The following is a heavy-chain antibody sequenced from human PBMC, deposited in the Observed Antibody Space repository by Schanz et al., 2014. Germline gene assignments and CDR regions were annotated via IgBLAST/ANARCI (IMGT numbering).Heavy chain of an antibody. CDR3: AKQHIVRGVIYLNWCDS. Sequence: EVQLVESGGGLVQPGGSLRLSCAASGFTFSTSTMHWVRQAPGKGLEYVSSISSKGDMTFYGNSVKGRFTISRDNSKNTVHLQMNSLRAEDTAVYYCAKQHIVRGVIYLNWCDSWGQGTLVIVSS. CDR2: ISSKGDMT. J-gene: IGHJ5*01. D-gene: IGHD3-10*01. CDR1: GFTFSTST. V-gene: IGHV3-64*01.